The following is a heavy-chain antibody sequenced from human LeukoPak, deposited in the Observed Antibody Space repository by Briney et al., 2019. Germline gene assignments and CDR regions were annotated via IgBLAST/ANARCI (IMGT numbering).Heavy chain of an antibody. V-gene: IGHV3-11*04. J-gene: IGHJ6*02. CDR3: ARANSGTYYDFWSGYPYYYGMDV. Sequence: GGSLRLSCAASGFTFSDYYMSWIRQAPGKGLEWVSYISSSGSTIYYADSVKGRFTISRDNAKNSLYLQMNSLRAEDTAVYYCARANSGTYYDFWSGYPYYYGMDVWGQGTTVTVSS. CDR2: ISSSGSTI. CDR1: GFTFSDYY. D-gene: IGHD3-3*01.